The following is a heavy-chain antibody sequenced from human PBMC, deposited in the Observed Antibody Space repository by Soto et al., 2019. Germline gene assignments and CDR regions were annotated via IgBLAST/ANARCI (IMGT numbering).Heavy chain of an antibody. V-gene: IGHV1-46*01. J-gene: IGHJ6*02. D-gene: IGHD3-10*01. CDR3: ARDSTRVRGVISSVMDV. CDR1: GYTFTSYY. Sequence: ASVKVSCKASGYTFTSYYMHWVRQAPGQGLEWMGIINPSGGSTSYAQKFQGRVTMTRDTSTSTAYMELSRLRSDDAAVYYCARDSTRVRGVISSVMDVWG. CDR2: INPSGGST.